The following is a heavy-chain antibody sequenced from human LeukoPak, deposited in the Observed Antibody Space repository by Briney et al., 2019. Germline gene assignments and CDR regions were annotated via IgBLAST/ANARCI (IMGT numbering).Heavy chain of an antibody. D-gene: IGHD6-19*01. J-gene: IGHJ4*02. CDR2: INQSGST. CDR1: GFTFSSYW. CDR3: AREESIAVAGRSDY. V-gene: IGHV4-34*01. Sequence: PGGSLRLSCAASGFTFSSYWMSWIRQAPGKGLEWIGEINQSGSTNNNPSLKSRVTMSVDTSKKQFSLKLSSVTAADTAVYYCAREESIAVAGRSDYWGQGTLVTVSS.